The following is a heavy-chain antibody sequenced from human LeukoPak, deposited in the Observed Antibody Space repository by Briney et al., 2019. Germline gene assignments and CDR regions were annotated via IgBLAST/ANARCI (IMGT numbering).Heavy chain of an antibody. D-gene: IGHD4-17*01. V-gene: IGHV3-15*01. CDR1: GFTFSKAW. Sequence: GGSLRLSCAASGFTFSKAWMRWVRQAPGKGLEWVGQIKSKTDGGTTDYAAPVKGRFTISRDDSKNSLYLLMNSLKTEDTAVYYCTTEDYGDYVPDYWGQGTLVTVSS. CDR2: IKSKTDGGTT. J-gene: IGHJ4*02. CDR3: TTEDYGDYVPDY.